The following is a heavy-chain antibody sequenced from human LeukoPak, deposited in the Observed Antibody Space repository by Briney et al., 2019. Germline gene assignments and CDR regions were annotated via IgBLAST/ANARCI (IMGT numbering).Heavy chain of an antibody. D-gene: IGHD4-23*01. CDR1: GYTFTNYG. V-gene: IGHV1-18*01. CDR3: ARDKAVTTEVTQHFQH. Sequence: ASVKVSCKASGYTFTNYGFSWVRQAPGRGLEWMGWISAYNGYTDYAQKLQFRVTMTTDTSTSTAYMELRSLRSDDTAVYYCARDKAVTTEVTQHFQHWARAPWSPSPQ. J-gene: IGHJ1*01. CDR2: ISAYNGYT.